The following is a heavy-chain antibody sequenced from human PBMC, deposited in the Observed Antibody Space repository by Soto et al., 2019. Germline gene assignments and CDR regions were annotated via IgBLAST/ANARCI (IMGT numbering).Heavy chain of an antibody. Sequence: QLQLQESGPGLVKPSETLSLTCTVSGGSISSSSYYWGWIRQPPGKGLEWIGSIYYSGSTYYNPSLKSRVTISVDTSKNQFSLKLSSVTAADTAVYYCASLGSHPHSYSFDYWGQGTLVTVSS. CDR3: ASLGSHPHSYSFDY. CDR2: IYYSGST. J-gene: IGHJ4*02. CDR1: GGSISSSSYY. V-gene: IGHV4-39*01. D-gene: IGHD3-10*01.